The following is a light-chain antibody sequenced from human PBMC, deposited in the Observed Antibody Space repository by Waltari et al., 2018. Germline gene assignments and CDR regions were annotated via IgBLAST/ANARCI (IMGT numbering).Light chain of an antibody. CDR1: SGPRSYA. V-gene: IGLV4-69*02. J-gene: IGLJ2*01. CDR2: INSDGSH. Sequence: QPVVTQSSSASASLGASVKLTCTLDSGPRSYAVAWYPLQAEKGPRFLMKINSDGSHSKGDEIADRFSGSSSGAERFLSISSVQSEDEADYYCQTWGTGFVIFGGGTKLTVL. CDR3: QTWGTGFVI.